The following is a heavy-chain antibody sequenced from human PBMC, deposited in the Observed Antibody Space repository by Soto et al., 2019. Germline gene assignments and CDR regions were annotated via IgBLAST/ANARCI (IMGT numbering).Heavy chain of an antibody. V-gene: IGHV3-15*01. J-gene: IGHJ4*02. Sequence: EVQLVESGGGFLQPGGSLRLSCAASGFAFSNTWMGWVRQAPGKGLEWVGRIKSNIDGGTTEYAAPVKDRFTISRDDSKNTLYVQMNNLKAEDSAVYFCTTDQGNHYGFYSFDYWGQGTLVTVSS. D-gene: IGHD3-10*01. CDR2: IKSNIDGGTT. CDR1: GFAFSNTW. CDR3: TTDQGNHYGFYSFDY.